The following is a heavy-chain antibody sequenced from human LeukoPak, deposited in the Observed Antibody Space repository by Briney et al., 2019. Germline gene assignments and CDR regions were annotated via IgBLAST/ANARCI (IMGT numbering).Heavy chain of an antibody. V-gene: IGHV4-30-4*08. CDR3: ARVHYCSSTSCNYFDY. J-gene: IGHJ4*02. CDR2: IYYSGST. Sequence: SETLSLTCTVSGGSISSGDYFWSWIRQPPGKGLEWIGYIYYSGSTYYNPSLKSRVTISVDTSKNQFSLKLSSVTAADTAVYYCARVHYCSSTSCNYFDYWGQGTLVTVSS. D-gene: IGHD2-2*01. CDR1: GGSISSGDYF.